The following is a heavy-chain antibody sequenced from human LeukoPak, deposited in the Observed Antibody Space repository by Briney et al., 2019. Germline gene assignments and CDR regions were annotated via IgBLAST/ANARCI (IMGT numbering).Heavy chain of an antibody. CDR3: ARDHNGVGATTPDY. CDR2: ISSSSSYI. D-gene: IGHD1-26*01. V-gene: IGHV3-21*01. CDR1: GFTFSSYS. Sequence: GGSLRLSCAASGFTFSSYSMNWVRQAPGKGLEWVSSISSSSSYIYYADSVKGRFTISRDNAKNSLYLQMNSLRAEDTAVYYCARDHNGVGATTPDYWGQGTLVTVSS. J-gene: IGHJ4*02.